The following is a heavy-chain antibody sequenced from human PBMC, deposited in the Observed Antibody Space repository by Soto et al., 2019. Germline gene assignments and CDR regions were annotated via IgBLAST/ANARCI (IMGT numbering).Heavy chain of an antibody. CDR2: IYASGAT. CDR1: GGSICTYS. D-gene: IGHD3-10*01. V-gene: IGHV4-59*01. CDR3: ARSHTFDGSIYHYYFDF. J-gene: IGHJ4*02. Sequence: SETLSLTCTVSGGSICTYSWSWVRQPPGGTLEWIGYIYASGATTYNPSLESRVTMTVDMPTKEFSLELTSLTAADTAVYYCARSHTFDGSIYHYYFDFWGQGTLVTASS.